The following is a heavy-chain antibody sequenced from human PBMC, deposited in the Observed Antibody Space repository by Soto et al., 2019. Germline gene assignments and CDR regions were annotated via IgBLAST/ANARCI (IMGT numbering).Heavy chain of an antibody. CDR3: ERNRLNWNQMSYYYYFYMDV. V-gene: IGHV3-53*04. D-gene: IGHD1-1*01. CDR1: GFTVSSNY. J-gene: IGHJ6*03. CDR2: IYSGGRT. Sequence: EVQLVESGGGLVQPGGSLRLSCAASGFTVSSNYMRWVRQAPGTGLEWVSVIYSGGRTYYADSVKGRFTISRHNPKNTLHLQMNSLRAEDTAVYYRERNRLNWNQMSYYYYFYMDVRGKGTTVHVSS.